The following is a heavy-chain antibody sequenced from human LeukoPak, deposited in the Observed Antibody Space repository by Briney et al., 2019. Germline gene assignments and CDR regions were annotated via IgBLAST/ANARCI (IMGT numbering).Heavy chain of an antibody. CDR2: ISGSGGST. CDR1: GFTFSSYA. V-gene: IGHV3-23*01. J-gene: IGHJ6*02. D-gene: IGHD3-3*01. CDR3: AKDQVGYDFWSGYHDYGMDV. Sequence: PGGSLRLSCAAFGFTFSSYAMSWVRQAPGKGLEWVSAISGSGGSTYYADSVKGRFTISRVNSKNTLYLQMNSLRAEDTAVYYCAKDQVGYDFWSGYHDYGMDVWGQGTTVTVSS.